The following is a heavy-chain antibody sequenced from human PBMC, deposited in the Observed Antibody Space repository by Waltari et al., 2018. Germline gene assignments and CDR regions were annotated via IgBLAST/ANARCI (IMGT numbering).Heavy chain of an antibody. CDR2: ISYDGSNK. CDR1: GFTFSSYG. CDR3: AKDRQQLEW. D-gene: IGHD6-13*01. J-gene: IGHJ4*02. V-gene: IGHV3-30*18. Sequence: VQLLESGGGLVQPGGSLRLSCAASGFTFSSYGMHWVRQAPGKGLEWVAVISYDGSNKYYADSVKGRFTISRDNSKNTLYLQMNSLRAEDTAVYYCAKDRQQLEWWGQGTLVTVSS.